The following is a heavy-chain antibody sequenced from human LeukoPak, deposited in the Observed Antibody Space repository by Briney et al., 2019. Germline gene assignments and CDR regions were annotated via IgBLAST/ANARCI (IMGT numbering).Heavy chain of an antibody. Sequence: PGASLRLSCAASGFTFSSYAMSWVRQAPGKGLEWVSAISGSGGSTYYADSVKGRFTISRDNSKNTLYLQMNSQRAEDTAVYYCARFSSDYYYYGMDVWGQGTTVTVSS. D-gene: IGHD6-6*01. CDR2: ISGSGGST. CDR1: GFTFSSYA. CDR3: ARFSSDYYYYGMDV. J-gene: IGHJ6*02. V-gene: IGHV3-23*01.